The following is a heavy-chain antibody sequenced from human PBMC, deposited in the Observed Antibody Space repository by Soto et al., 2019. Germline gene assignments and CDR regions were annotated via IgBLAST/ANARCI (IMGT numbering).Heavy chain of an antibody. CDR2: INPTGGNT. Sequence: QVQLVQSGAEVKKPGASVKVSCKASGYTFSSYYMHWVRQAPGQGLEWMGIINPTGGNTTYAQKFQGRVTMTRDTSTSTVYMELSSLRSEDTAVYYCARGDIVAIFGMDVWGQGTTVTVSS. CDR3: ARGDIVAIFGMDV. V-gene: IGHV1-46*01. J-gene: IGHJ6*02. D-gene: IGHD5-12*01. CDR1: GYTFSSYY.